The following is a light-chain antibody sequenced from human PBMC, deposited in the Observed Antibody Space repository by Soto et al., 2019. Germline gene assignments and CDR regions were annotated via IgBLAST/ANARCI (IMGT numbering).Light chain of an antibody. Sequence: EIVMTQSPVTLSVSPGEGATLSCRASQSVNSNYLAWYQQKPGQAPRLLIYGISSRATGISDRFSGSGSGTEFTLTISSLQPGDFATYFCQQYNSFPLTFGGGTKVEVK. CDR2: GIS. CDR3: QQYNSFPLT. V-gene: IGKV3D-15*01. CDR1: QSVNSN. J-gene: IGKJ4*01.